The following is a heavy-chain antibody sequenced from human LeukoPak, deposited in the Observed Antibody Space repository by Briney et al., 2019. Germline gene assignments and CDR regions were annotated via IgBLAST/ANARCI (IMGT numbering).Heavy chain of an antibody. CDR1: GFTSFNFP. D-gene: IGHD3-9*01. V-gene: IGHV3-48*02. J-gene: IGHJ3*02. Sequence: GGSLRLSCEASGFTSFNFPMTWVRKAPGKGLEWVSHIRSDGTITYADSVKGRFTISRDDAKTSVYLQMNSLRDEDTAMYYCARDNIWAFDIWGQGTMVTVSS. CDR3: ARDNIWAFDI. CDR2: IRSDGTI.